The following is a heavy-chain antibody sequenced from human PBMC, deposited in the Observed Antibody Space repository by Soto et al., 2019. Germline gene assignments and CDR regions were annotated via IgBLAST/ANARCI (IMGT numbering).Heavy chain of an antibody. V-gene: IGHV3-7*03. Sequence: EVQLVESGGGLVQPGTSLRLSCVASGLIFSNHWLSWVRQAPGKGLEWVANITQDGSEKYYVVSVKGRFTISRDNAKNSLYLQMNSLRADDTAVYYCTTLSSTWPTGGDYWGQGTLVTVSS. CDR1: GLIFSNHW. CDR3: TTLSSTWPTGGDY. J-gene: IGHJ4*02. D-gene: IGHD6-13*01. CDR2: ITQDGSEK.